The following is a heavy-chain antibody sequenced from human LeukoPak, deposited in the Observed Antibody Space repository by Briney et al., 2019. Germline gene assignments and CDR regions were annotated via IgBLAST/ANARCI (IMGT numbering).Heavy chain of an antibody. D-gene: IGHD1-26*01. CDR2: IWYDGSKK. CDR1: GFTFRSYV. J-gene: IGHJ4*02. V-gene: IGHV3-30*02. CDR3: ATDYYSRNDF. Sequence: PGGSLRLSCAASGFTFRSYVMDWVRQAPGKGLEWVAFIWYDGSKKYYGDFVKGRFTISRDNSKNTLYLQMNSLRVEDTAVYYCATDYYSRNDFWGQGTLVTVSS.